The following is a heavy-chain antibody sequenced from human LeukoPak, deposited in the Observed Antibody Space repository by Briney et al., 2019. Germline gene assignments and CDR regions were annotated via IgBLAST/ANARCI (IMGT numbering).Heavy chain of an antibody. Sequence: ASLNVSCKTSVYIFTDYYMRWVRQAPGQGLEWMGWINLNIGGTNYVQKFQGRVTMTRDTSITTSYMELSSLRADDTAVYHCAKDLSDGYDPLEYFDYWGQGTLVTVSS. CDR1: VYIFTDYY. V-gene: IGHV1-2*02. J-gene: IGHJ4*02. CDR2: INLNIGGT. CDR3: AKDLSDGYDPLEYFDY. D-gene: IGHD3-22*01.